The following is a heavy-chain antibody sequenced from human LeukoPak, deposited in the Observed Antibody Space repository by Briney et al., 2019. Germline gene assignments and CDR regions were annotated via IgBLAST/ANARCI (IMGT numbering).Heavy chain of an antibody. Sequence: GGSLRLSCAASGCTFIYSFMSGVRQAPGKGLEWVGRSRNKADSYTAEYAASVKGRFTISRDESKNSLYLQISSLETEDTAVYYCATSSWYRLAYWGQGSLVTVSS. J-gene: IGHJ4*02. V-gene: IGHV3-72*01. CDR2: SRNKADSYTA. D-gene: IGHD6-13*01. CDR1: GCTFIYSF. CDR3: ATSSWYRLAY.